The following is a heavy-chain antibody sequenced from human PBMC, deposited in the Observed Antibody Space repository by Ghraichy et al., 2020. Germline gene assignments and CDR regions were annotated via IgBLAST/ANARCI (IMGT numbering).Heavy chain of an antibody. Sequence: SETLSLTCAVYGGSFSGYYWSWIRQPPGKGLEWIGEINHSGSTNYNPSLKSRVTISVDTSKNQFSLKLSSVTAADTAVYYCARGMWYSNYPRVRFDPWGQGTLVTVSS. V-gene: IGHV4-34*01. CDR2: INHSGST. J-gene: IGHJ5*02. D-gene: IGHD4-11*01. CDR1: GGSFSGYY. CDR3: ARGMWYSNYPRVRFDP.